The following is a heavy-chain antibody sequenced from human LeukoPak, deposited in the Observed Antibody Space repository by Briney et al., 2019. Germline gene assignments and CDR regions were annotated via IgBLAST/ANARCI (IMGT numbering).Heavy chain of an antibody. CDR3: ARDLLWFGELLGGFWFDP. CDR1: GGSISSSSYY. D-gene: IGHD3-10*01. J-gene: IGHJ5*02. Sequence: SETLSLTCTVSGGSISSSSYYWGWIRQPPGKGLEWIGSIYYSGSTYYNPSLKSRVTISVDTSKNQFSLKLSSVTAADTAVYYCARDLLWFGELLGGFWFDPWGQGTLVTVSS. V-gene: IGHV4-39*02. CDR2: IYYSGST.